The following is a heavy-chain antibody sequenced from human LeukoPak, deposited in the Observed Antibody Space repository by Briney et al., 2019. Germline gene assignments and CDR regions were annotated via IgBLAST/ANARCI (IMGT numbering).Heavy chain of an antibody. CDR3: ARQDGFSQYYFDY. CDR1: GYSFNSYW. Sequence: HGESLKISCKGSGYSFNSYWIAWVRQMPGKGLEWKGIIYPGDSDTRYSPSFQGQVTISADKSISAAYLQWSSLKASDTAMYYCARQDGFSQYYFDYWGQGTLVTVSS. V-gene: IGHV5-51*01. D-gene: IGHD6-19*01. J-gene: IGHJ4*02. CDR2: IYPGDSDT.